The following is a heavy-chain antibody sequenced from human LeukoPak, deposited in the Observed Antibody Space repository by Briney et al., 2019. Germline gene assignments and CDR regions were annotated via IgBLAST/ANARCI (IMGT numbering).Heavy chain of an antibody. CDR2: ISGSGDST. CDR3: ARGPYSGSYSYFDY. CDR1: GFTFSSYS. D-gene: IGHD1-26*01. J-gene: IGHJ4*02. V-gene: IGHV3-23*01. Sequence: PGGSLRLSCAASGFTFSSYSMNWVRQAPGKGLEWVSAISGSGDSTNYADSVKGRFTISRDNSKNTLYLQMNSLRAEDTAVYYCARGPYSGSYSYFDYWGQGTLVTVSS.